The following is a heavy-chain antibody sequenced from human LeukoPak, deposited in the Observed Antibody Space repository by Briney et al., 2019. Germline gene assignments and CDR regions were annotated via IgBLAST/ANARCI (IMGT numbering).Heavy chain of an antibody. CDR1: GGTFSSYA. CDR2: IIPIFGIA. V-gene: IGHV1-69*04. CDR3: ARGMGYSNYYFDY. Sequence: GASVKVSCKASGGTFSSYAISWVRQAPGQGLEWMGRIIPIFGIANYAQKFQGRVTITADKSTSTAYMELSSLRSEDTAVYYCARGMGYSNYYFDYWGQGTPVTVSS. J-gene: IGHJ4*02. D-gene: IGHD4-11*01.